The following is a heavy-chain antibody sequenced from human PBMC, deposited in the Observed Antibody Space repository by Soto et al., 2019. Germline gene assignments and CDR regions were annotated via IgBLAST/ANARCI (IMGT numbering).Heavy chain of an antibody. D-gene: IGHD3-10*01. Sequence: PSETLSLTCAVSGGSISSYYWSWIRQPPGKGLEWIGYIYYSGSTNYNPSLKSRVTISVDTSKNQFSLKLSSVTAADTAVYYCARFLVRGVIFDYWGQGTLVTVSS. CDR3: ARFLVRGVIFDY. CDR2: IYYSGST. CDR1: GGSISSYY. V-gene: IGHV4-59*01. J-gene: IGHJ4*02.